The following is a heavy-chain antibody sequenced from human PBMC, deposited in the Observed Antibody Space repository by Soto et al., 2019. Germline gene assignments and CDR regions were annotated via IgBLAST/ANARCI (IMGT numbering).Heavy chain of an antibody. J-gene: IGHJ4*02. Sequence: QVHLVQSGAEVREPGASVKVSCKTSGYTFTAYYIHWVRQAPGQGLEWMGWVNPKSGGTEFSRKFRGGFTMTSDPSCSTADMEVCRLTSDDTAVNYCARSGEGWRQFDHWGQGYLFTVCS. CDR1: GYTFTAYY. V-gene: IGHV1-2*02. CDR3: ARSGEGWRQFDH. CDR2: VNPKSGGT.